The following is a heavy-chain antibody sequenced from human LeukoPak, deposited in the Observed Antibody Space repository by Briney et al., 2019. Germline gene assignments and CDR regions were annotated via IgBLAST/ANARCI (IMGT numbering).Heavy chain of an antibody. J-gene: IGHJ4*02. D-gene: IGHD4-11*01. CDR3: AREWQYQFDY. V-gene: IGHV4-59*12. CDR2: IYYIGST. Sequence: SETLSLTCTVSGGSISSYYWSWIRQPPGKGLEWIGYIYYIGSTNYNPSLKSRVTISLDTSKNQFSLKLSSVTAADTAVYYCAREWQYQFDYWGQGSLVTVSS. CDR1: GGSISSYY.